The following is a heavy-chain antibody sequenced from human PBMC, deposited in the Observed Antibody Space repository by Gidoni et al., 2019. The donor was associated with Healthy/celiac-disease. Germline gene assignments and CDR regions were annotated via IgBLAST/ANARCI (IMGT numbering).Heavy chain of an antibody. Sequence: QVQLVQSGAEVQKPGSSVKVSCKPSGGPFRSYAISGVRQGRGQGLEWMGGIITIVGTENYEQKFKGRVTMTAYKYTSTAYMELSSLRSEDTAVYYWARVEGSDSSGQEDYYYGMDVWGQGTTVTVSS. CDR2: IITIVGTE. J-gene: IGHJ6*02. CDR3: ARVEGSDSSGQEDYYYGMDV. CDR1: GGPFRSYA. D-gene: IGHD3-22*01. V-gene: IGHV1-69*06.